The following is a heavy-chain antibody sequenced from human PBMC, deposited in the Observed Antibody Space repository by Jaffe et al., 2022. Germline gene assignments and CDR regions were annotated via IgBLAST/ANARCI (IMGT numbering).Heavy chain of an antibody. J-gene: IGHJ4*02. V-gene: IGHV1-18*01. CDR2: ISAYNGNT. CDR1: GYTFTSYG. CDR3: AKVNDYGDYGGVYYFDY. D-gene: IGHD4-17*01. Sequence: QVQLVQSGAEVKKPGASVKVSCKASGYTFTSYGISWVRQAPGQGLEWMGWISAYNGNTNYAQRLQGRVTMTTDTSTSTAYMELRSLRSDDTAVYYCAKVNDYGDYGGVYYFDYWGQGTQVTVSS.